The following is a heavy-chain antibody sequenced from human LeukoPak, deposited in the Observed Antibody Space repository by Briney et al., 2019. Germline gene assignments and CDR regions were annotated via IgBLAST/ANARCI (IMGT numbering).Heavy chain of an antibody. D-gene: IGHD3-3*01. J-gene: IGHJ3*02. V-gene: IGHV1-69*04. Sequence: VASVKVSCKASGGTFSSYTISWVRQAPGQGLEWMGRIIPILGIANYAQKFQGRVTITADKSTSTAYMELSSLRSEDTAVYYCARDPEGITIFGVVIIHAFDIWGQGTMVTVSS. CDR1: GGTFSSYT. CDR3: ARDPEGITIFGVVIIHAFDI. CDR2: IIPILGIA.